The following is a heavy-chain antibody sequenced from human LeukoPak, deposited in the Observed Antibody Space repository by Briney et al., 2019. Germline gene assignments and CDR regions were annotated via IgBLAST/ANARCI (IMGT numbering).Heavy chain of an antibody. CDR2: ISYDGSNK. V-gene: IGHV3-30-3*01. J-gene: IGHJ4*02. D-gene: IGHD6-19*01. Sequence: GRSLRLSCAASGFTFSSYAMHWVRQAPGKGLEWVAVISYDGSNKYYADSVKGRFTISRDNSKNTLYLQMNSLRAEDTAVYYCARGSSGWPLDFDYWGQGTLVTVSS. CDR3: ARGSSGWPLDFDY. CDR1: GFTFSSYA.